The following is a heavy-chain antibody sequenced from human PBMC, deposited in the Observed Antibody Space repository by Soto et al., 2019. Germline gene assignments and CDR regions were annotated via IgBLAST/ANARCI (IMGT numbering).Heavy chain of an antibody. CDR2: IYYSGST. CDR1: GGSISSGDYY. V-gene: IGHV4-30-4*01. Sequence: QVQLQESGPGLVKPSQTLSLTCTVSGGSISSGDYYWSWIRQPPGKGLEWIGYIYYSGSTYYNPSLKSRVTLSVDTSKNQFSLKLSSVTAADTAVYYCVGLAGTYHDWYFDLWGRGTLVTVSS. D-gene: IGHD6-19*01. J-gene: IGHJ2*01. CDR3: VGLAGTYHDWYFDL.